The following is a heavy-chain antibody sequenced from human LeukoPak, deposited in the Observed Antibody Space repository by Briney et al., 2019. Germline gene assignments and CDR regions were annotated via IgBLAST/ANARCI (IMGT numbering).Heavy chain of an antibody. Sequence: SGPALVKPTQTLTLTCTLSGFSLTTSGVRVSWIRQPPGKGLEWIGSIYYSGSTYYNPSLKSRVTISVDTSKNQFSLKLSSVTAADTAVYYCARGLPSCYFDYWGQGTLVTVSS. CDR3: ARGLPSCYFDY. CDR2: IYYSGST. D-gene: IGHD2-2*01. J-gene: IGHJ4*02. V-gene: IGHV4-39*01. CDR1: GFSLTTSGVR.